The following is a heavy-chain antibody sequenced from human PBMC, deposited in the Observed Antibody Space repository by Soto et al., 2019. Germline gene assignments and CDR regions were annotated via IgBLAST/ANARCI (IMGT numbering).Heavy chain of an antibody. CDR3: GHRDGYNFLDY. CDR2: IYWDDDK. D-gene: IGHD5-12*01. V-gene: IGHV2-5*02. CDR1: GFSLSASGVG. Sequence: QITLKASGPTLVKPTQTLTLTCTFSGFSLSASGVGVGWIRQPPGKALEWLALIYWDDDKLYSPSLKSRLTITKDTSKNQVVLTMTNMDPVDTATYYCGHRDGYNFLDYWGQGTLVTISS. J-gene: IGHJ4*02.